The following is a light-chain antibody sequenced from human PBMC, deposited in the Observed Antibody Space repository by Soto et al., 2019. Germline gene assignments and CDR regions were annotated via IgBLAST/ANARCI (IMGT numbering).Light chain of an antibody. CDR1: SSNIGAGYD. CDR2: GNS. J-gene: IGLJ2*01. V-gene: IGLV1-40*01. Sequence: QSVLTQPPSVSGAPGQRVTISCTGSSSNIGAGYDVHWYQQLPGTAPKLLIYGNSNRPSGVPDQFSGSKSGTSASLVITGLQAEDEADYYCQSYDSSLSGVVFGGGTKL. CDR3: QSYDSSLSGVV.